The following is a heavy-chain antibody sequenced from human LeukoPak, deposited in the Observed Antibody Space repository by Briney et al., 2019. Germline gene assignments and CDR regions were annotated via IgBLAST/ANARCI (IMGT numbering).Heavy chain of an antibody. D-gene: IGHD3-10*01. CDR2: IYHSGSS. Sequence: SGTLSLTCAVSGGSISSSNWWSWVRKPPGKGLEWIGEIYHSGSSNYNPSLKSRVTISLDKSKNQFSLNLSSVTAADMAVYYCARSGSGSNYLAYWGQGTLVTVSS. CDR3: ARSGSGSNYLAY. V-gene: IGHV4-4*02. CDR1: GGSISSSNW. J-gene: IGHJ4*02.